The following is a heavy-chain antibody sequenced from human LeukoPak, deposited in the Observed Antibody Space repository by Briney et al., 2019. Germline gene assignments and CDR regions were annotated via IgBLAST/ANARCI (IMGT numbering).Heavy chain of an antibody. CDR2: INPNSGGT. J-gene: IGHJ6*03. CDR1: GYTFTGYY. D-gene: IGHD6-13*01. Sequence: ASVKVSCKASGYTFTGYYMHWVRQAPGQGLEWMGWINPNSGGTNYAQKFQGRVTMTRDTSISTAYMELSRLRSDDTAIYYCAREHSITWYKFSRYYFYYMDVWGKGTTVTISS. V-gene: IGHV1-2*02. CDR3: AREHSITWYKFSRYYFYYMDV.